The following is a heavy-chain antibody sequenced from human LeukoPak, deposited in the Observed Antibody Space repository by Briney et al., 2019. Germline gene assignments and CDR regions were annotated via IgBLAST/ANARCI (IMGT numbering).Heavy chain of an antibody. CDR2: LSGSSSYI. CDR3: ATEWALAQN. CDR1: GSTFSTST. D-gene: IGHD1-26*01. J-gene: IGHJ4*02. Sequence: GGSLRLSCAASGSTFSTSTMSWVRQAPGKGLEWVSSLSGSSSYIYYADSVKGRFTISRDNAKKSPYLQMDSLRAEDTAIYFCATEWALAQNWGQGTLVTVSS. V-gene: IGHV3-21*01.